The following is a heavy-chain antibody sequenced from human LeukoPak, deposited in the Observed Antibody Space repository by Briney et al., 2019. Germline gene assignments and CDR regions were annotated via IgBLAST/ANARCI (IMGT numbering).Heavy chain of an antibody. CDR2: ISAYNGNT. V-gene: IGHV1-18*01. J-gene: IGHJ4*02. D-gene: IGHD3-10*01. CDR1: GYTFTSYG. Sequence: RRASVKVSCKASGYTFTSYGISWVRQAPGQGLEWMGWISAYNGNTNYAQKLQGRVTMTTDTSTSTAYMELRSLRSDDTAVYYCARPIWFGEFQPMDYWGQGTLVTVSS. CDR3: ARPIWFGEFQPMDY.